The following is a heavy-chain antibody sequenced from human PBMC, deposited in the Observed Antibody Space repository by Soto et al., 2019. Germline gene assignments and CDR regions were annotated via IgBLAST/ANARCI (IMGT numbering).Heavy chain of an antibody. CDR2: INPDGTTT. CDR3: TKDTFGDRDS. V-gene: IGHV3-74*01. CDR1: EFTFSHYW. Sequence: EVHLVESGGGLVQPGGSLRLSCADSEFTFSHYWMHWVRQAPGKGLVWVSRINPDGTTTNYADSVKGRFTISRDNAKNTLYLQMNSLRGEATAMYYCTKDTFGDRDSWGQGTLVTVSS. J-gene: IGHJ4*02. D-gene: IGHD3-10*01.